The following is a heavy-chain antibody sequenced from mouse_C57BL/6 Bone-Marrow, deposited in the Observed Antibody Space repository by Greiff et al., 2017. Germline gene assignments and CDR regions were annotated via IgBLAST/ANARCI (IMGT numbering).Heavy chain of an antibody. D-gene: IGHD2-3*01. CDR1: GYTFTSYW. J-gene: IGHJ2*01. V-gene: IGHV1-7*01. CDR2: ITPSSGYT. Sequence: QVQLQQPGAELAKPGASVKLSCKASGYTFTSYWMHWVKQRPGQGLEWIGYITPSSGYTKYNQKFKDKATLTADKSSSTAYMQLSSLTYEDTAVYYCARGGLYDGYYRGFDYWGQGTTLTVSS. CDR3: ARGGLYDGYYRGFDY.